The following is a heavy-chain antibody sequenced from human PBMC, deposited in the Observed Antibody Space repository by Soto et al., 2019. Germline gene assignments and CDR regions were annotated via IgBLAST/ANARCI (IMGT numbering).Heavy chain of an antibody. CDR2: INHSGST. Sequence: QVQLQQWGAGLLKPSETLSLTCAVYGGSFSGYYWSWIRQPPGKGLEWIGEINHSGSTNYNPSLKSRVTISVDTSKNQFSLTLSSVTAADTAVYYCASCLIAAAGMDNWFDPWGQGTLVTVSS. CDR1: GGSFSGYY. V-gene: IGHV4-34*01. CDR3: ASCLIAAAGMDNWFDP. D-gene: IGHD6-13*01. J-gene: IGHJ5*02.